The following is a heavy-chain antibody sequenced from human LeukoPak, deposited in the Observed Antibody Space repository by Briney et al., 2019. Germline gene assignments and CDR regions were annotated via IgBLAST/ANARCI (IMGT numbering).Heavy chain of an antibody. D-gene: IGHD6-19*01. CDR3: ARDRRQWLVLLYFQH. CDR2: ISYDGSNK. J-gene: IGHJ1*01. V-gene: IGHV3-30*04. CDR1: GFTFSSDA. Sequence: GRSLRLSCAASGFTFSSDAMHWVRQAPGKGLECVAVISYDGSNKYYADSVKGRFTISRDNSKNTLYLQMNSLRAEDTAVYYCARDRRQWLVLLYFQHWGQGTLVTVSS.